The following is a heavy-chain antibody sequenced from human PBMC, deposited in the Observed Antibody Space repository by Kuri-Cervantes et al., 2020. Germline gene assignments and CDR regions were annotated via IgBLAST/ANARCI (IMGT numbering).Heavy chain of an antibody. CDR2: ISWNSGSI. V-gene: IGHV3-9*01. D-gene: IGHD3-10*01. J-gene: IGHJ4*02. Sequence: GGSLRLSCAASGFTFDDYAMHWVRQAPGKGLEWVSGISWNSGSIGYADSVKGRFTISRDNSKNTLYLQMNSLRAEDTAVYYCAKVGDTDLNDYWGQGTLVTVSS. CDR3: AKVGDTDLNDY. CDR1: GFTFDDYA.